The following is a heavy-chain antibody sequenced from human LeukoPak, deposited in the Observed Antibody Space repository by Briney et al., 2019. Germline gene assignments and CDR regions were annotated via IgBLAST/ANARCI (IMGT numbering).Heavy chain of an antibody. CDR2: IYHSGST. CDR1: GGSISSYY. V-gene: IGHV4-59*12. J-gene: IGHJ4*02. CDR3: ARVDPFDY. Sequence: PSETLSLTCTVSGGSISSYYWSWIRQPPGKGLEWIGYIYHSGSTDYNPSLKSRVTISADTSKNQFSLKLSSVTAADTAVYYCARVDPFDYWGQGTLVTVSS.